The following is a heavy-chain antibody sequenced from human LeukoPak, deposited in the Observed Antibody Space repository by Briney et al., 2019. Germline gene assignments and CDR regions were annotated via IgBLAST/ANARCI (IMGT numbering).Heavy chain of an antibody. CDR2: IQYDGSYK. J-gene: IGHJ3*02. V-gene: IGHV3-30*02. Sequence: PGGSLRLSCGTSGFAFSFFGMHWVRQAPGKGLEWVAFIQYDGSYKFYADSVQGRFSISRDNSKNTLFLHMNSLATEDTAVYYCARLKGVYDIWGQGTMVTVSS. D-gene: IGHD6-6*01. CDR3: ARLKGVYDI. CDR1: GFAFSFFG.